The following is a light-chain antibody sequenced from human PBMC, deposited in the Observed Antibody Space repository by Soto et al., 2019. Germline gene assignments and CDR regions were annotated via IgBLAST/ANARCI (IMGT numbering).Light chain of an antibody. J-gene: IGKJ5*01. V-gene: IGKV3-20*01. CDR3: QQYGSC. Sequence: DIVLTQSPGTLSLSPWGRAILSCRASQSVTSSYLAWYQQKPGQAPRLLIYGACSRATGIPDRFSDSGSGTDFTPTISRLEPEDFAVYYCQQYGSCLGQGTRREIK. CDR2: GAC. CDR1: QSVTSSY.